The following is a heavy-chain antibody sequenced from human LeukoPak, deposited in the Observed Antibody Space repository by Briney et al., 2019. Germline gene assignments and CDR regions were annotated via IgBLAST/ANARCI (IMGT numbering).Heavy chain of an antibody. Sequence: ASVKVSCKASGYTFSSYGVNWVRQAPGQGLEWMGIINPSGGSTSYAQKFQGRVTMTRDTSTSTVYMELSSLRSEDTAVYYCARNWNGSDAFDIWGQGTMVIVSS. V-gene: IGHV1-46*01. J-gene: IGHJ3*02. CDR1: GYTFSSYG. CDR3: ARNWNGSDAFDI. D-gene: IGHD1-1*01. CDR2: INPSGGST.